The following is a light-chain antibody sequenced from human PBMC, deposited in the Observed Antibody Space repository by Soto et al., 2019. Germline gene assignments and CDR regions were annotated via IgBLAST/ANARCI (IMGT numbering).Light chain of an antibody. CDR2: DVS. Sequence: QSLLTQPRSVFGSPGQSVTISCTGTSSDVGGYNYVSWYQQHPGKAPKLMIYDVSKRPSGVPDRFSGSKSGNTASLTISGLQAEDEADYYCCSYAGSFRVFGTGTKVTVL. CDR1: SSDVGGYNY. V-gene: IGLV2-11*01. CDR3: CSYAGSFRV. J-gene: IGLJ1*01.